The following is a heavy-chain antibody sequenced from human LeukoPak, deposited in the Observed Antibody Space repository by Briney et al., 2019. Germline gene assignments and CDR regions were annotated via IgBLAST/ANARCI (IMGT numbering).Heavy chain of an antibody. CDR3: ARTSIATRHFDY. Sequence: SETLSLTCTVSGGSLNSYYWNWIRQPPGKGLEWIGYIYYSGSTYYNPSLKSRVTISVDTSKNQFSLKLSSVTAADTAVYYCARTSIATRHFDYWGQGTLVTVSS. V-gene: IGHV4-59*12. D-gene: IGHD6-6*01. CDR1: GGSLNSYY. J-gene: IGHJ4*02. CDR2: IYYSGST.